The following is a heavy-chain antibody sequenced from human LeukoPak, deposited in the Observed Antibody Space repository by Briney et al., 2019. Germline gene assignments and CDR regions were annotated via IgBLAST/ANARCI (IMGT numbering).Heavy chain of an antibody. J-gene: IGHJ4*02. V-gene: IGHV4/OR15-8*01. CDR1: GDSVVVSNINW. CDR3: VGHPRGRQLAY. D-gene: IGHD5-12*01. Sequence: PSETLSLTCVVSGDSVVVSNINWWSWVRQPPGKGLEWIGEIHDSGAANYKPSLKSRATISIDRPKNQFSLNLRSVTAADTAVFYCVGHPRGRQLAYWGQGALITVSS. CDR2: IHDSGAA.